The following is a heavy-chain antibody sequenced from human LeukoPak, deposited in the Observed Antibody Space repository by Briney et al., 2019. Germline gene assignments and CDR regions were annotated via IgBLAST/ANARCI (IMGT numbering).Heavy chain of an antibody. J-gene: IGHJ4*02. CDR2: ISAYNGNT. Sequence: GASVKVSCKASGYTFTSYGISWVRQAPGQGLEWMGWISAYNGNTNYAQKLQGRVTMTTDTSTSTAYMELRSLRSDDTAVYYCARDDTSGGYYEFGYWGQGALVIVSS. CDR3: ARDDTSGGYYEFGY. V-gene: IGHV1-18*01. CDR1: GYTFTSYG. D-gene: IGHD3-3*01.